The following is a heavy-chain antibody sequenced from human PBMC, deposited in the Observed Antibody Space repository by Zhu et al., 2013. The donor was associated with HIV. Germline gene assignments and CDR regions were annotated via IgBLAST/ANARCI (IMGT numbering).Heavy chain of an antibody. CDR1: GYTFTGYY. CDR2: INPNSGGT. CDR3: ARGGRGYSYGVGAFDI. Sequence: QVQLVQAGAELKKPGASVKVSCKASGYTFTGYYIHWVRQAPGQGLEWMGWINPNSGGTNYAQKFQGRVTMTRDTSISTAYMELSRLRSDDTAVYYCARGGRGYSYGVGAFDIWGQGTMVTVSS. D-gene: IGHD5-18*01. V-gene: IGHV1-2*02. J-gene: IGHJ3*02.